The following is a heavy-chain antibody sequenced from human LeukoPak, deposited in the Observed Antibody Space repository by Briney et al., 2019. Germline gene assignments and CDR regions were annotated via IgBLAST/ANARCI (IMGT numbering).Heavy chain of an antibody. J-gene: IGHJ3*02. CDR1: GFTFSSYW. CDR3: ARVRDGGYLPDAFDI. CDR2: INSDGSST. Sequence: GGSLRLSCAASGFTFSSYWMHWVRQAPGKGLVWVSRINSDGSSTSYADSVKGRFTISRDNAKNTLYLQMNSLRAEDTAVYYCARVRDGGYLPDAFDIWGQGTMVTVSS. V-gene: IGHV3-74*01. D-gene: IGHD5-24*01.